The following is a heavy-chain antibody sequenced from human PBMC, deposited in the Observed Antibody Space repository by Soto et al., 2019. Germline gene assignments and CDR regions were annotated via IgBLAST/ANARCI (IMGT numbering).Heavy chain of an antibody. CDR3: ARPNPIVGATTGFDY. D-gene: IGHD1-26*01. CDR1: GGSISSSSYY. Sequence: SETLSLTCTVSGGSISSSSYYWGWIRQPPGKGLEWIGSIYYSGSTYYNPSLKSRVTISVDTSKNQFSLKLSSVTAADTAVYYCARPNPIVGATTGFDYWGQGTLVTAPQ. CDR2: IYYSGST. V-gene: IGHV4-39*01. J-gene: IGHJ4*02.